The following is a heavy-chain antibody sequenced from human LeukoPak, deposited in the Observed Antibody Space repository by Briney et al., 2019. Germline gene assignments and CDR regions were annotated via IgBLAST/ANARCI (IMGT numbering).Heavy chain of an antibody. J-gene: IGHJ3*02. CDR1: GFTFSSHG. CDR2: IRHDGSNK. D-gene: IGHD3-9*01. CDR3: AKDFLYYDILTGYRDSDAFDI. Sequence: GGSLRLSCAASGFTFSSHGMHWVRQAPGKGLEWVAFIRHDGSNKYYADSVKGRFTISRDNSKNTLYLQMNSLRAEDTAVYYCAKDFLYYDILTGYRDSDAFDIWGQGTMVTVSS. V-gene: IGHV3-30*02.